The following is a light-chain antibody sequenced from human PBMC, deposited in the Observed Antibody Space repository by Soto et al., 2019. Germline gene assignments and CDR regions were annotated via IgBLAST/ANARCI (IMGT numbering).Light chain of an antibody. CDR3: AAWDDSLNGPYV. Sequence: QSVLTQPPSASGTPGQRVTISCSGSSSNIGSNTVNWYQQLPGTAPKLLIYSNNQRPSGVPDRFSGSKSGTSASLAISGLQSEDEADYYCAAWDDSLNGPYVFGTGTNVT. J-gene: IGLJ1*01. CDR2: SNN. CDR1: SSNIGSNT. V-gene: IGLV1-44*01.